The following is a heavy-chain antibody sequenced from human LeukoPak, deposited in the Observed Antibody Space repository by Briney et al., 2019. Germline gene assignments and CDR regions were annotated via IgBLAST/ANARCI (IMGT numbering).Heavy chain of an antibody. CDR2: ISSSSSTI. CDR1: GFTFSSYS. Sequence: GGSLRLSCAASGFTFSSYSMNWVRQAPGKGLEWVSYISSSSSTIYYADPVKGRFTISRDNAKNSLYLQMNSLRAEDTAVYYCARWSYDSFSYWGQGTLVTVSS. CDR3: ARWSYDSFSY. V-gene: IGHV3-48*01. D-gene: IGHD3-22*01. J-gene: IGHJ4*02.